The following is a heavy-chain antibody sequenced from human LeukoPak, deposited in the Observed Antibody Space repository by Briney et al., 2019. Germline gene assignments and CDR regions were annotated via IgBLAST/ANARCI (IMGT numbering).Heavy chain of an antibody. V-gene: IGHV3-23*01. Sequence: GGSLRLSCAASGFTFSSYGMSWVRQAPGKGLEWVSAISGSGGSTHYADSVKGRFTISRDNSKNTLYLQMNSLRAEDTAVCYCAKASPYYYGSGSYYTIFDYWGQGTLVTVSS. D-gene: IGHD3-10*01. J-gene: IGHJ4*02. CDR1: GFTFSSYG. CDR2: ISGSGGST. CDR3: AKASPYYYGSGSYYTIFDY.